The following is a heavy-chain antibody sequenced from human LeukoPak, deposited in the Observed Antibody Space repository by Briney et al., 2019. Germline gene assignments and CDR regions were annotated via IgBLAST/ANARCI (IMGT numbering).Heavy chain of an antibody. J-gene: IGHJ4*02. V-gene: IGHV3-21*05. CDR2: ISSSSSYT. CDR3: ARVRGYSSYGIWGRGYFDY. Sequence: GGSLRLSCAASGFTFSSYGMHWVRQAPGKGLEWVSYISSSSSYTNYADSVKGRFTISRDNAKNSLYLQMNSLRAEDTAVYYCARVRGYSSYGIWGRGYFDYWGQGTLVTVSS. D-gene: IGHD5-12*01. CDR1: GFTFSSYG.